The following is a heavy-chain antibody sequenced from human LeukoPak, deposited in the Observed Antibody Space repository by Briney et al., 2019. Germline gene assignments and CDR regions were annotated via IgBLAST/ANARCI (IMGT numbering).Heavy chain of an antibody. V-gene: IGHV3-23*01. J-gene: IGHJ4*02. CDR3: AHDIVVVPAAIPLGDY. CDR1: GFTFSSYA. D-gene: IGHD2-2*01. Sequence: PGGSLRLYCAASGFTFSSYAMSWVRQAPGKGLEWVSAISGSGGSTYYADSVKGRFTISRDNSKHTLYLQMNSLRAEDTAVYYCAHDIVVVPAAIPLGDYWGQGTLVTVSS. CDR2: ISGSGGST.